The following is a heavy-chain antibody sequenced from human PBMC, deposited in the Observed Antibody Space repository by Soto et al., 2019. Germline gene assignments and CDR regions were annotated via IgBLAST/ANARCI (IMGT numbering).Heavy chain of an antibody. CDR3: ARDWMVTRIGVAGPYYYYGMDV. D-gene: IGHD6-19*01. V-gene: IGHV4-30-4*01. J-gene: IGHJ6*02. CDR1: GGSISSGDYY. Sequence: SETLSLTCTVSGGSISSGDYYWSWIRQPPGKGLEWIGYIYYSGSTYYNPSLKSRVTISVDKSKNQFSLKLSSVTAADTAVYYCARDWMVTRIGVAGPYYYYGMDVWGQGTTVT. CDR2: IYYSGST.